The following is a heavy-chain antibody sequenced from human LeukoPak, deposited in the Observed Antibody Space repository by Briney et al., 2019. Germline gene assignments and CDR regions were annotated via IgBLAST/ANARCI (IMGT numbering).Heavy chain of an antibody. CDR3: ATSPPTVVVVAAPLYYFDY. D-gene: IGHD2-15*01. CDR2: ISGSGGST. Sequence: GGSLRLSCAASGFTFSSYAMSWVRQAPGKGLEWVSAISGSGGSTYYADSVKGRFTISRDNAKNSLYLQMNSLRAEDTAVYYCATSPPTVVVVAAPLYYFDYWGQGTLVTVSS. J-gene: IGHJ4*02. CDR1: GFTFSSYA. V-gene: IGHV3-23*01.